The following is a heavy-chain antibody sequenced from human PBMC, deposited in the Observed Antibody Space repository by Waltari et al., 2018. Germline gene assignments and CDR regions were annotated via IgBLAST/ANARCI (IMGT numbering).Heavy chain of an antibody. J-gene: IGHJ4*02. CDR1: GYSISSGYY. CDR3: ARADYDSSGYYWGAQYYFDY. CDR2: IYHSGST. D-gene: IGHD3-22*01. V-gene: IGHV4-38-2*01. Sequence: QVQLQESGPGLVKPSETLSLTCAVSGYSISSGYYWGWIRQPPGKGLEWIGSIYHSGSTYYNPSLKSRVTISVDTSKNQFSLKLSSVTAADTAVYYCARADYDSSGYYWGAQYYFDYWGQGTLVTVSS.